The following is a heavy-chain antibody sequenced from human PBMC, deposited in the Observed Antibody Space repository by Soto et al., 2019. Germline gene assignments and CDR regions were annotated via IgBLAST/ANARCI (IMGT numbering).Heavy chain of an antibody. V-gene: IGHV1-18*01. J-gene: IGHJ5*02. CDR2: ISAYNGNT. Sequence: GASVKVSCKASGYTFTSYGISWVRQAPGQGLEWMGWISAYNGNTNYAQKLQGRVTMTTDTSTSTAYMELRSLRSDDTAVYYCARDPLTMVRGVIIGWFDPWGQGTLVTAPQ. CDR1: GYTFTSYG. CDR3: ARDPLTMVRGVIIGWFDP. D-gene: IGHD3-10*01.